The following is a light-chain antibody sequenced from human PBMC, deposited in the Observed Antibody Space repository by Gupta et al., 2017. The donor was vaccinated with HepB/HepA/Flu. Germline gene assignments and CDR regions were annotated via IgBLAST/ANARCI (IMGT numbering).Light chain of an antibody. J-gene: IGKJ4*01. CDR2: DAS. CDR1: QSVSSY. CDR3: QQRSNWPPNT. V-gene: IGKV3-11*01. Sequence: IVLTQSPTPLSLSPGERATLSCRASQSVSSYLAWYQQKPGQAPRLLIYDASNRATGIPARFSGSGSGTDFTLTISSLEPEDFAVYYCQQRSNWPPNTFGGGTKVEIK.